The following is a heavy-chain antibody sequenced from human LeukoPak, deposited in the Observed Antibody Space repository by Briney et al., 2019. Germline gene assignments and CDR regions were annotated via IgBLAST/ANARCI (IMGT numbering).Heavy chain of an antibody. V-gene: IGHV3-30*02. CDR1: GFTFSSYG. CDR2: IRYDGSNK. Sequence: GGSLRLSCAASGFTFSSYGMHWVRQAPGKGLEWVAFIRYDGSNKYYADSVKGRFTISRDNSKNTLYVQMNSLRAEDTAVYYCAKNSDLWSGYYTLDYWGQGTQVTVAS. CDR3: AKNSDLWSGYYTLDY. D-gene: IGHD3-3*01. J-gene: IGHJ4*02.